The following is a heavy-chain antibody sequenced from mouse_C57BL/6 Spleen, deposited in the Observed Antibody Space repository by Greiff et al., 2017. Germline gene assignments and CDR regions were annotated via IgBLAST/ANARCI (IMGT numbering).Heavy chain of an antibody. CDR3: ARSLITTVVAPGY. J-gene: IGHJ2*01. D-gene: IGHD1-1*01. Sequence: QVQLQQPGAELVRPGTSVKLSCKASGYTFTSYWMHWVKQRPGQGLEWIGVIDPSDSYTNYNQKFKGKATLTVDTSSSTAYMQLSSLTSEDSAVYYCARSLITTVVAPGYWGQGTTLTVSS. V-gene: IGHV1-59*01. CDR2: IDPSDSYT. CDR1: GYTFTSYW.